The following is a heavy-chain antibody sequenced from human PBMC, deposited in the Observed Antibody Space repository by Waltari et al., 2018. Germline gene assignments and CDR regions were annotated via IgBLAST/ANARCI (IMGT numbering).Heavy chain of an antibody. D-gene: IGHD6-13*01. Sequence: QVQLVESGGGVVQPGRSLRLSCEASGFTFSNYGMHWVRQAPGKGLEWVTVIGFDGNKKLYVDSVKGRFTISRDNSKNTLYLQMDSLRKEDTAMYYCATGIAAPGIFDYGGRGTLVTVSS. CDR3: ATGIAAPGIFDY. V-gene: IGHV3-33*08. CDR2: IGFDGNKK. CDR1: GFTFSNYG. J-gene: IGHJ4*02.